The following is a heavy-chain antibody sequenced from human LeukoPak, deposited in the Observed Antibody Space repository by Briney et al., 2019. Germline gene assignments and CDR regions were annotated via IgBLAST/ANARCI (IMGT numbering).Heavy chain of an antibody. J-gene: IGHJ4*02. CDR3: ARVKIRNYFDY. CDR1: GGSISSYY. V-gene: IGHV4-59*01. Sequence: PSETPSLTCTVSGGSISSYYWSWIRQPPGKGQEWIGYIYYSGSTNYNPSLKSRVTISVDTSKNQFSLKLSSVTAADTAVYYCARVKIRNYFDYWGQGTLVTVSS. CDR2: IYYSGST.